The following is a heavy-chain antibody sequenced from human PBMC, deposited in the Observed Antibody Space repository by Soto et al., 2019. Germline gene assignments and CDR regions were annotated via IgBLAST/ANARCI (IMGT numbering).Heavy chain of an antibody. CDR1: GYTFTGYY. D-gene: IGHD6-6*01. CDR2: IIPIFGTA. J-gene: IGHJ6*02. V-gene: IGHV1-69*13. Sequence: SLKESCKASGYTFTGYYIHCVRQSPLQGLEWMGGIIPIFGTANYAQKFQGRVTITADESTSTAYMELSSLRSEDTAVYYCARYSSSPSGYYYGMDVWGQGTTVTVSS. CDR3: ARYSSSPSGYYYGMDV.